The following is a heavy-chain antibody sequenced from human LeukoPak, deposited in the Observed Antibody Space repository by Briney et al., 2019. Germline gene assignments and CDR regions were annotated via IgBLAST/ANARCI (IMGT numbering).Heavy chain of an antibody. Sequence: GGSLRLSCVASGLTFSSHWMHWVRQAPGKGLEWVAVISYDGSNKYYADSVKGRFTISRDNSKNTLYLQMNSLRAEDTAVYYCAKDRKWSADYWGQGTLVTVSS. CDR3: AKDRKWSADY. V-gene: IGHV3-30*18. J-gene: IGHJ4*02. CDR1: GLTFSSHW. CDR2: ISYDGSNK. D-gene: IGHD2-15*01.